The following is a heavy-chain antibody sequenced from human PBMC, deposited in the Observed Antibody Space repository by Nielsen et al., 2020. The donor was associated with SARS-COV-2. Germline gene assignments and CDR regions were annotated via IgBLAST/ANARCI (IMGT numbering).Heavy chain of an antibody. V-gene: IGHV2-5*01. Sequence: SGPTLVKPTQTLTLTCTFSGFSLSTSGVGVGWIRQPPGKALEWLALIYWNDDKRYSPSLKSRLTITKDTSKNQVVLTMTNMDPVDTATYYCAHRGPVTTVTLFDYWGQGTLVTVSS. D-gene: IGHD4-17*01. CDR1: GFSLSTSGVG. J-gene: IGHJ4*02. CDR2: IYWNDDK. CDR3: AHRGPVTTVTLFDY.